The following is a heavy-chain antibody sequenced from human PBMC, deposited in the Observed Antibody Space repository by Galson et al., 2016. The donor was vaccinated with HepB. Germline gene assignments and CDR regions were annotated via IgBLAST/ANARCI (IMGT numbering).Heavy chain of an antibody. CDR1: GFTFSTYA. CDR2: ISFTGGSI. D-gene: IGHD5-12*01. V-gene: IGHV3-23*01. J-gene: IGHJ6*02. CDR3: AKLVDSWGGYKSGMDV. Sequence: SLRLSCAASGFTFSTYAMSWVRQAPGKGLEWVSGISFTGGSIYYADSVKGRPTMSRDNPKNTLFLQMNSLRVEDTAVYHCAKLVDSWGGYKSGMDVWGQGTTVTVSS.